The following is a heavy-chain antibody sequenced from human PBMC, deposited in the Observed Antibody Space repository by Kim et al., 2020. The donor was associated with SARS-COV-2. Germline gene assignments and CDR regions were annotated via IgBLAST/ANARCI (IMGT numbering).Heavy chain of an antibody. J-gene: IGHJ4*02. CDR2: IIPDGRST. V-gene: IGHV3-74*01. Sequence: GGSLRLSCAASGFTFSEYWMHWVRQAPVKGLVWVSRIIPDGRSTSYADSVKGRFTISRDNAKNTLYLQMNSLRAEDTAVYYCASGLTPGQYWGQGTLVTV. CDR1: GFTFSEYW. D-gene: IGHD2-15*01. CDR3: ASGLTPGQY.